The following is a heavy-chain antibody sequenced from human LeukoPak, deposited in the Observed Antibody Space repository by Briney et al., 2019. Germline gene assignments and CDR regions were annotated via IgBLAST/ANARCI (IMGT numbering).Heavy chain of an antibody. V-gene: IGHV3-30*04. CDR3: ARDWSLGYSIDY. D-gene: IGHD5-18*01. CDR1: GFTFSSYA. J-gene: IGHJ4*02. CDR2: VSYDRSNK. Sequence: HSGGSLRLSCAASGFTFSSYAMDGVRQAPGKGLEGVAVVSYDRSNKFHADSVKGRFTISRDNSKNTLYLQMNSLRAEDTAVYYCARDWSLGYSIDYWGQGTLVTVSS.